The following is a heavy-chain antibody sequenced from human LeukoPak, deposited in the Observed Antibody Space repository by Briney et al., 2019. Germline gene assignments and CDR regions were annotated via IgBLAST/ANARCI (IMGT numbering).Heavy chain of an antibody. CDR2: IYYSGST. Sequence: SETLSLTCSVSGDSIISSNYYWGWIRQPPGKGLEWIGSIYYSGSTYYNPSLKSRVTISVDTSRNQFSLKLTSMTAADTAVYYCTRGSNSFDYWGQGTLVTVSS. CDR1: GDSIISSNYY. CDR3: TRGSNSFDY. D-gene: IGHD3-16*01. J-gene: IGHJ4*02. V-gene: IGHV4-39*01.